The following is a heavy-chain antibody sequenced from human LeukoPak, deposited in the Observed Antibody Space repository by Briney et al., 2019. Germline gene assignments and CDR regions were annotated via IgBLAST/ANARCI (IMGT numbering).Heavy chain of an antibody. V-gene: IGHV4-59*10. CDR1: GGSFSGYY. Sequence: SETLSLTCAVYGGSFSGYYWNWIRQPAGKGLEWIGRIYTSGSTNYNPSLKSRVTISVDTSKNQFSLKLSSVTAADTAVYYCARTTEGGYTYDYFYYYYMDVWGKGTTVTISS. CDR2: IYTSGST. J-gene: IGHJ6*03. CDR3: ARTTEGGYTYDYFYYYYMDV. D-gene: IGHD5-18*01.